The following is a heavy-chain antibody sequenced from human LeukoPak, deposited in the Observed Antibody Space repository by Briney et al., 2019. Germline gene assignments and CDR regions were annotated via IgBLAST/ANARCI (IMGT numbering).Heavy chain of an antibody. CDR3: ARVPLDYYGMDV. Sequence: ASVKVSCKSSGYTFTSYYMHWVRQAPGQGLEWVGIINPSGGSTSYAQKFQGRVTMTRDTSTSTVYMGLSSLRSEDTAVYYCARVPLDYYGMDVWGKGTTVTVSS. CDR1: GYTFTSYY. CDR2: INPSGGST. V-gene: IGHV1-46*01. J-gene: IGHJ6*04.